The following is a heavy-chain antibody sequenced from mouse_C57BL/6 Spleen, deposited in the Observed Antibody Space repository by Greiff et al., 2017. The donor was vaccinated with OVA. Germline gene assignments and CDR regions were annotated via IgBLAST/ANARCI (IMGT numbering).Heavy chain of an antibody. D-gene: IGHD2-5*01. Sequence: DVKLVESGGGLVKPGRSLKLSCAASGFTFSSYAMSWVRQPPEKRLEWVATISDGGSSTYYPANVKGRCTNSRDNVKNNLNRQRSQLKSEDTAMYDGARAYSNYEAWFADWGQGTLVTVSA. CDR3: ARAYSNYEAWFAD. CDR2: ISDGGSST. CDR1: GFTFSSYA. J-gene: IGHJ3*01. V-gene: IGHV5-4*03.